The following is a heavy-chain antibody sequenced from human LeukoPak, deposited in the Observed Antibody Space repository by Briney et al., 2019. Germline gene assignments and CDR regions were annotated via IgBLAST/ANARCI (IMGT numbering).Heavy chain of an antibody. D-gene: IGHD4-17*01. V-gene: IGHV1-69*04. CDR1: GYTFTSYG. CDR2: IIPILGIA. Sequence: GASVKVSCKASGYTFTSYGISWLRQTPGQGLEWMGRIIPILGIANYAQKFQGRVTITADKSTSTAYMELSSLRSEDTAVYYCARTGDGADDYWGQGTLVTVSS. CDR3: ARTGDGADDY. J-gene: IGHJ4*02.